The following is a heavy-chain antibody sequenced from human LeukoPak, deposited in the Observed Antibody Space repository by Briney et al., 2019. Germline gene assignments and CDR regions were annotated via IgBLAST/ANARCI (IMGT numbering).Heavy chain of an antibody. V-gene: IGHV3-33*01. CDR1: GFTFSNYG. CDR2: IWYDGSNK. Sequence: GGSLRLSCAASGFTFSNYGMHWVRQAPGKGLEWVAVIWYDGSNKYYADSVKGRFTISRDNSKNTLYLQMNSLRAEDTALYYCARDKVTTGTTPPFDYWGQGTLVTVSS. D-gene: IGHD1-1*01. J-gene: IGHJ4*02. CDR3: ARDKVTTGTTPPFDY.